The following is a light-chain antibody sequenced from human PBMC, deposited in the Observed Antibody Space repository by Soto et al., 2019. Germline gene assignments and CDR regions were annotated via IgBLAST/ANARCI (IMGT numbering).Light chain of an antibody. CDR1: QGIRND. CDR2: AAS. CDR3: LQEYNYPFT. J-gene: IGKJ3*01. Sequence: AIQMTQSPSSLSASVGDRVTITCRASQGIRNDLGWYQQKPGQAPQRLIYAASSLQTGVPSRFSGSGSGTAFTLTISSRQPEDFEAYYCLQEYNYPFTFGPGTKVDIK. V-gene: IGKV1-6*01.